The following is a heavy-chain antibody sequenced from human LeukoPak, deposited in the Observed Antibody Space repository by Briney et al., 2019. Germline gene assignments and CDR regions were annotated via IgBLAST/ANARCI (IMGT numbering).Heavy chain of an antibody. CDR3: AKAGYRGSSVNYFDY. CDR2: ISGGSVRT. CDR1: GFTFSNYA. V-gene: IGHV3-23*01. J-gene: IGHJ4*02. Sequence: PGGSLRLSCAASGFTFSNYAMSWVRQAPGKGLEWVSTISGGSVRTYYADPVKGRFTISRDNSQNTLSLQMNSLRAEDTAVYFCAKAGYRGSSVNYFDYRGQGTLVTVSS. D-gene: IGHD6-6*01.